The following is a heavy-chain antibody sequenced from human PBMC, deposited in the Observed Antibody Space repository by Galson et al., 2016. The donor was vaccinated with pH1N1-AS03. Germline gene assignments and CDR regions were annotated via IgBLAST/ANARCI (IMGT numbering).Heavy chain of an antibody. CDR2: IIPVFGAT. Sequence: SVKVSCKASGGSFSTYAITWVRQAPGQGLEWMGGIIPVFGATSFAQKFQDRVSITADESTSTAFMELSSLRSEDTAVYYCAKGNYQLLNYYYYMDVWGKGTTVIVSS. V-gene: IGHV1-69*13. J-gene: IGHJ6*03. D-gene: IGHD2-2*01. CDR3: AKGNYQLLNYYYYMDV. CDR1: GGSFSTYA.